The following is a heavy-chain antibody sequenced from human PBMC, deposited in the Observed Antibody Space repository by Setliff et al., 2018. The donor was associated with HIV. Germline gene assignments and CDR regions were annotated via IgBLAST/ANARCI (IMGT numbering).Heavy chain of an antibody. J-gene: IGHJ6*03. CDR2: IIPILGPA. CDR3: ARNPQPTGTPDYYYYYYMDV. CDR1: GGTFSSYA. V-gene: IGHV1-69*13. Sequence: ASVKVSCKASGGTFSSYAISWVRQAPGQGLEWMGGIIPILGPANYAQKFQGRVTITAGEYTTTSYMELRNLRSEDTAVYYCARNPQPTGTPDYYYYYYMDVWGKGTTVTVSS. D-gene: IGHD1-1*01.